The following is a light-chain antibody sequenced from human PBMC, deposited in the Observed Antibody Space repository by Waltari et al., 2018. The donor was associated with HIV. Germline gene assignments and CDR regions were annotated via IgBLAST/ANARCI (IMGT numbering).Light chain of an antibody. J-gene: IGKJ1*01. V-gene: IGKV2-28*01. Sequence: DIVMTQSPLSLPVTPGEPASISCRPSQSLLHSNGYNYLDWYLQKPGQSPQLLIYLGSNRASGVPDRFSGSGSGTDFTLKISRVEAEDVGVYYCMQALQTLWTFGQGTKVEIK. CDR1: QSLLHSNGYNY. CDR3: MQALQTLWT. CDR2: LGS.